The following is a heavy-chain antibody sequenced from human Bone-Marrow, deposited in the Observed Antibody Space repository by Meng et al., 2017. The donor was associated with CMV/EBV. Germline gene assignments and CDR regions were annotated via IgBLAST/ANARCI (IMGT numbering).Heavy chain of an antibody. V-gene: IGHV4-39*01. J-gene: IGHJ5*02. CDR2: IYYSGST. Sequence: TVSGGSISSSRYYWGWIRQPPGKGLEWIGSIYYSGSTYYNPSLKSRVTISVDTSKNQFSLKLSSVTAADTAVYYCARSNFRFVRFDPWGQGTLVTVSS. CDR3: ARSNFRFVRFDP. CDR1: GGSISSSRYY. D-gene: IGHD3-3*01.